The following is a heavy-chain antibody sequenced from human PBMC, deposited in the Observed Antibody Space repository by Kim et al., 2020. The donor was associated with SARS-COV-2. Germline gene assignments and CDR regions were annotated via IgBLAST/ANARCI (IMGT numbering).Heavy chain of an antibody. CDR3: ARELRAAGCFAY. J-gene: IGHJ4*02. Sequence: GGSLRLSCAASGFIFSDYYMSWIRQAPGKGPEWLSYISNSGVTTYHADSVKGRFTISRDNAKNSLYLQMNSLTAEDTAVYYCARELRAAGCFAYWGQGILVTVSS. CDR2: ISNSGVTT. V-gene: IGHV3-11*04. CDR1: GFIFSDYY. D-gene: IGHD6-13*01.